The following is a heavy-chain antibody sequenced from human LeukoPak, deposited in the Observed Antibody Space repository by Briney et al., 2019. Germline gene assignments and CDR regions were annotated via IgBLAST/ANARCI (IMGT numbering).Heavy chain of an antibody. CDR1: GYIFASYS. J-gene: IGHJ4*02. D-gene: IGHD3-22*01. Sequence: ASVKVSCKASGYIFASYSMHWVRRAPGQGLEWMGIINPSGGTTNYAQKFQGRVTMTRDTSTSTVYMDLSSLRSEDTAVYYCARDLSHRYYHSTGYAFDYWGQGTLVTVSS. CDR3: ARDLSHRYYHSTGYAFDY. CDR2: INPSGGTT. V-gene: IGHV1-46*01.